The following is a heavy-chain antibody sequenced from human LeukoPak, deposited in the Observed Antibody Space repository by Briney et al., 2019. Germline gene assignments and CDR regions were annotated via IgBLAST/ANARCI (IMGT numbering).Heavy chain of an antibody. V-gene: IGHV3-30-3*01. J-gene: IGHJ5*02. Sequence: GGSLRLSCAASGFTFSSYAMHWVRQAPGKGLEWVAVISYDGSNKYYADSVRGRFTISRDNAKNSVYLQMNSLRVEDTAVYYCARDFSYYYGSGSYSWFDPWGQGTLVTVSS. CDR2: ISYDGSNK. CDR1: GFTFSSYA. CDR3: ARDFSYYYGSGSYSWFDP. D-gene: IGHD3-10*01.